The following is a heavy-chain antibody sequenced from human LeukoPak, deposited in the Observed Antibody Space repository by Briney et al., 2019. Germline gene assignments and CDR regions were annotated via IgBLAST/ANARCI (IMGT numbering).Heavy chain of an antibody. CDR2: IIPIFGTA. V-gene: IGHV1-69*01. CDR1: GGTFSSYA. J-gene: IGHJ6*02. D-gene: IGHD1-1*01. Sequence: ASVTVSCTASGGTFSSYAISWVRQAPGQGLEWMGGIIPIFGTANYAQKFQGRVTITADESTSTAYMELSSLRSEDTAVYYCARDGGNWNDGYYYGMDVWGQGTTVTVSS. CDR3: ARDGGNWNDGYYYGMDV.